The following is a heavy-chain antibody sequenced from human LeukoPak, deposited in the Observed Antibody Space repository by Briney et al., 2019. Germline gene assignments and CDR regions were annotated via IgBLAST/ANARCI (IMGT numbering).Heavy chain of an antibody. V-gene: IGHV3-11*04. Sequence: GGSLRLSCAASGFSISDYYMSWVRQAPGKGLEWISYISSGAGSTIKYADSVKGRFTISRDNAQNSLYLQMNSLRAEDTAVYYCVIRGGFQHWGQGTLVAVS. CDR2: ISSGAGSTI. CDR1: GFSISDYY. J-gene: IGHJ1*01. D-gene: IGHD1-26*01. CDR3: VIRGGFQH.